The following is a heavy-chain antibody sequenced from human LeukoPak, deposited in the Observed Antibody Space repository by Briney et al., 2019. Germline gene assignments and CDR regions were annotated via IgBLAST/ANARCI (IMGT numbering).Heavy chain of an antibody. CDR2: ISNSGAST. J-gene: IGHJ4*02. Sequence: GGSLRLSCAASGFTFSSYVMSWVRQAPGKGLEWVSSISNSGASTYYADSVKGRFTISRDNSKTTLYLQTNRLRAEDTAVYYCAKEGFASWGQGTLVTVSS. CDR1: GFTFSSYV. V-gene: IGHV3-23*01. CDR3: AKEGFAS.